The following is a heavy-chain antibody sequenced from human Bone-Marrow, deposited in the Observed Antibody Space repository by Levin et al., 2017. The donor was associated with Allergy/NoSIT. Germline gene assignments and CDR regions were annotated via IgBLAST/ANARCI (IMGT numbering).Heavy chain of an antibody. CDR2: IKPDGTGA. V-gene: IGHV3-74*01. CDR1: GFSFSNYW. Sequence: GGSLRLSCAASGFSFSNYWMHWVRQVPGKGLMFVSIIKPDGTGANYADSVKGRFTISRDNNKNTLFLQMNNLRAEDTAVYYCAKGRSCIKNICHRVFDDWGQGILVSVSS. D-gene: IGHD2/OR15-2a*01. J-gene: IGHJ4*02. CDR3: AKGRSCIKNICHRVFDD.